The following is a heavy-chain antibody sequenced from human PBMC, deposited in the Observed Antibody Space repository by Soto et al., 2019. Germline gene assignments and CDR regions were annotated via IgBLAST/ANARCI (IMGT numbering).Heavy chain of an antibody. Sequence: QVQLVQSGAEVKKPGSSVKVSCKASGGTFSTYAFSWVRQAPGQGLEWMGGIIPFFGTTNYAHNFQGRVTITADKSTSTAYMELSSLRSEDTAVYYCAKSGEMVSRDDFDIWGQGTMVTVSS. J-gene: IGHJ3*02. D-gene: IGHD3-10*01. V-gene: IGHV1-69*06. CDR3: AKSGEMVSRDDFDI. CDR1: GGTFSTYA. CDR2: IIPFFGTT.